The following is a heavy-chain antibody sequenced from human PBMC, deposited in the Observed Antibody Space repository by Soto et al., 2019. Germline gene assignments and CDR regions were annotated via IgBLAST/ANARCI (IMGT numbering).Heavy chain of an antibody. CDR3: ARNSDYDILTGSLYNWFDP. D-gene: IGHD3-9*01. J-gene: IGHJ5*02. CDR2: INAGNGNT. Sequence: RASVKVSCKAFGYALXSYPMRCLSQATRQRLEWMGWINAGNGNTKYSQKFQGRVTITRDTSASTAYMELSSLRSEDTAVYYCARNSDYDILTGSLYNWFDPWGQGTLVTVSS. CDR1: GYALXSYP. V-gene: IGHV1-3*01.